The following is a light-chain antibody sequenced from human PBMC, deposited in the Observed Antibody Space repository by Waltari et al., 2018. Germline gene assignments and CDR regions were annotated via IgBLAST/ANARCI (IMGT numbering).Light chain of an antibody. CDR2: GAS. CDR1: QSIGRY. V-gene: IGKV3-20*01. CDR3: QNHERLPAV. Sequence: EIVLTQSPGTRSLSPGARATLPCRASQSIGRYLVWYQQKPGQAPRLPSYGASSRAAGIPDRFSGSGSGTDFSLTISRLEPEDFAVYYCQNHERLPAVFGQGTKVEIK. J-gene: IGKJ1*01.